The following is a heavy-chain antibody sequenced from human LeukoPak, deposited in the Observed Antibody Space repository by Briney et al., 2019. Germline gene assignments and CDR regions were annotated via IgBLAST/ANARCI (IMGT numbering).Heavy chain of an antibody. CDR2: IYYSVST. CDR1: GGSISSSSYY. Sequence: PSETLSLTCTVSGGSISSSSYYWASIRQPPGKGLEWIGSIYYSVSTYYHPSLKRRLTIYVDTYKKEFSLKLTSVTAADTAVYYCAREANYYGWGSYFEGTFDYWGQGSLITVSS. D-gene: IGHD3-10*01. CDR3: AREANYYGWGSYFEGTFDY. V-gene: IGHV4-39*07. J-gene: IGHJ4*02.